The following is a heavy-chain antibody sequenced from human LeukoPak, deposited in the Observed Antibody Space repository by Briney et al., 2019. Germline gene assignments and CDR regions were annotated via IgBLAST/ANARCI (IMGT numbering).Heavy chain of an antibody. D-gene: IGHD2-2*01. Sequence: PGGSLRLSCAASGFTFSGSALHWVRQASGKGLEWVGRIRSTANGYATAYAASVKGRFTISRDNVKNSLYLQMNSLRAEDTAVYYCARVSSLYYYYMDVWGKGTTVTVSS. CDR3: ARVSSLYYYYMDV. V-gene: IGHV3-73*01. J-gene: IGHJ6*03. CDR2: IRSTANGYAT. CDR1: GFTFSGSA.